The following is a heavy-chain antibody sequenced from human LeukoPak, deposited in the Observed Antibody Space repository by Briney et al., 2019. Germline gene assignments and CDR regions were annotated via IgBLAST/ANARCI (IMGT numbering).Heavy chain of an antibody. D-gene: IGHD3-16*02. Sequence: ASVKVSCKASGYTFTGYYMHWVRQAPGQGLEWMGIINPSGGSTSYAQKFQGRVTMTRDMSTSTVYMELSSLRSEDTAVYYCARDLGWENYDYVWGSYRQYNWFDPWGQGTLVTVSS. V-gene: IGHV1-46*01. CDR2: INPSGGST. J-gene: IGHJ5*02. CDR3: ARDLGWENYDYVWGSYRQYNWFDP. CDR1: GYTFTGYY.